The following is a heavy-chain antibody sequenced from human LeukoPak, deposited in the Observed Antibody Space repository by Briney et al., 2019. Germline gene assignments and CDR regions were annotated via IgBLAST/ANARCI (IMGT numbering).Heavy chain of an antibody. J-gene: IGHJ4*02. CDR1: GFTFTTYA. V-gene: IGHV3-23*01. D-gene: IGHD5-12*01. CDR2: ISDSGDST. CDR3: AKSHSVGYRGYFDY. Sequence: PGGSLRLSCAASGFTFTTYAMSWVRQAPGQGLEWISTISDSGDSTYYADSVKGRFTISRDNSKNTLNVQMNSLRAEDTAVYYCAKSHSVGYRGYFDYWGQGTLVTVSS.